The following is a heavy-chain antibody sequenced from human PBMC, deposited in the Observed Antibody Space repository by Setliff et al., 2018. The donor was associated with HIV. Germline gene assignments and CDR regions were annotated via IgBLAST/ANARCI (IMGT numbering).Heavy chain of an antibody. CDR2: IIPMYGIT. CDR3: ARIFGYYDSSGYSTPLYGMDV. J-gene: IGHJ6*02. Sequence: GASVKVSCKASGGTFSSYVISWVRQAPGQGPEWMGGIIPMYGITDYAQKFQGRVTITADESTSTAYMELSSLRSEDTAVYYCARIFGYYDSSGYSTPLYGMDVWGQGTTVTVSS. D-gene: IGHD3-22*01. V-gene: IGHV1-69*13. CDR1: GGTFSSYV.